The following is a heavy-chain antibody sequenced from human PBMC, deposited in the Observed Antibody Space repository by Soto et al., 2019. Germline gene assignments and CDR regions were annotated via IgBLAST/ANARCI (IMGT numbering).Heavy chain of an antibody. CDR2: IYYSGST. V-gene: IGHV4-30-4*01. Sequence: TLSLTCTVSGGSISSGDYYWSWIRQPPGKGLEWIGYIYYSGSTYYNASLKSRVTISVDTSKNQFSLKLTSVTAADTAVYYCARGSSSSEFPYYYGMDVWGQGTTVTVSS. J-gene: IGHJ6*02. CDR3: ARGSSSSEFPYYYGMDV. CDR1: GGSISSGDYY. D-gene: IGHD6-6*01.